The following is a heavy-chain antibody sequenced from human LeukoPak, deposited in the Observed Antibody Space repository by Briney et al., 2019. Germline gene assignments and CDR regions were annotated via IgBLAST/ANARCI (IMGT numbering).Heavy chain of an antibody. CDR3: ARASSGWPPLIDY. CDR2: ISGSGTST. Sequence: GGSLRLSCAASGFTFSSYAMNWVRQAPGKGLEWVPTISGSGTSTYHADSVKGRFTISRDNAKNTLYLQMNSLRAEDTAVYYCARASSGWPPLIDYWGQGTLVTVSS. CDR1: GFTFSSYA. D-gene: IGHD6-19*01. J-gene: IGHJ4*02. V-gene: IGHV3-23*01.